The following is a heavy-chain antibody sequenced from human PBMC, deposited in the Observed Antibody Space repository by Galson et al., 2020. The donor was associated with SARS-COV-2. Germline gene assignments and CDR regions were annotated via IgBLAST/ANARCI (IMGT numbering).Heavy chain of an antibody. J-gene: IGHJ4*02. CDR3: ARYCSDGNCFSFDQ. Sequence: SETLSLTCTVSGGSINNKYWSWIRQPPGKGLEWIGYIYYTGSTNYNPSLKSQVTMSVDTSRNQFSLKLSSVTAADTAVYFCARYCSDGNCFSFDQWGQGTLVTVSS. CDR1: GGSINNKY. V-gene: IGHV4-59*01. CDR2: IYYTGST. D-gene: IGHD2-15*01.